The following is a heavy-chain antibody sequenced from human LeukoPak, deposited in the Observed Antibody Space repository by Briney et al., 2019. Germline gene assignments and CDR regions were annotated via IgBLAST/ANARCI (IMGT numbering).Heavy chain of an antibody. Sequence: ASVKVSCKASGYTFPGYVMNWVRQAPGQGLEWMGWINTNTGNPTYVQGFTGRFVFSLDTSDSTAYLQLSSLKAEDTAVYYCATSFPNNWFDPWGQGTLVTVSS. V-gene: IGHV7-4-1*02. CDR1: GYTFPGYV. CDR3: ATSFPNNWFDP. J-gene: IGHJ5*02. CDR2: INTNTGNP.